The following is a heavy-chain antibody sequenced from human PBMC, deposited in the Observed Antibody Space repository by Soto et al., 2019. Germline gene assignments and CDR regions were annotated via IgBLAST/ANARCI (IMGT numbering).Heavy chain of an antibody. CDR1: GFTFSSNG. CDR2: ISYDGSNK. D-gene: IGHD3-16*01. V-gene: IGHV3-30*18. Sequence: QVQLVESGGGVVQPGRSLRLSCAASGFTFSSNGMHWSGQAPGKGLEWVAVISYDGSNKYYADSVKGRFTISRDNSKNTLYLQMNSLRAEDTAVYYCAKDQGAHYYYGMDVWGQGTTVTVSS. CDR3: AKDQGAHYYYGMDV. J-gene: IGHJ6*02.